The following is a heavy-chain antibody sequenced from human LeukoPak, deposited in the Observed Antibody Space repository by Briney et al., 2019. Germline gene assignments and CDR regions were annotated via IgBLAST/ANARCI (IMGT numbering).Heavy chain of an antibody. D-gene: IGHD2-2*01. CDR1: GFTFSSYG. J-gene: IGHJ4*02. CDR3: ARVRCSSASCYFDY. Sequence: GGSLRLSCAASGFTFSSYGMHWVRQAPGKGLEWVAVIWYDGSNKYYADSVKGRFTISRDNSKNTLYLQMNSLRAEDTAVYYCARVRCSSASCYFDYWGQGTLVTVSS. V-gene: IGHV3-33*01. CDR2: IWYDGSNK.